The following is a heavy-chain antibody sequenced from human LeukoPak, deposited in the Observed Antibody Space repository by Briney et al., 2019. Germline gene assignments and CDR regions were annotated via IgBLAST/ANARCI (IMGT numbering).Heavy chain of an antibody. Sequence: PSETLSLTCTVSGGSISSSSYYWGWIRQPLGKGLEWIGSIYYSGSTYYNPSLKSRVTISVDTSKNQFSLKLSSVTAADTAVYYCARRRGAQWLVHFDYWGQGTLVTVSS. CDR3: ARRRGAQWLVHFDY. CDR1: GGSISSSSYY. J-gene: IGHJ4*02. CDR2: IYYSGST. D-gene: IGHD6-19*01. V-gene: IGHV4-39*01.